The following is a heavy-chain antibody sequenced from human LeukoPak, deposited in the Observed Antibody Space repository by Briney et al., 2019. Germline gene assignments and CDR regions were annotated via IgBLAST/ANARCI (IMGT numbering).Heavy chain of an antibody. Sequence: TSETLSLTCAVYIDSFSNYHWNWIRQTPAKGMEWIGEVNESGGTNISPSLKSRVTISVDTSKNQFSLRLSSVTAADTAVYYCARSFVTRRSYFQHWGQGTLVTVSS. CDR3: ARSFVTRRSYFQH. CDR1: IDSFSNYH. V-gene: IGHV4-34*01. D-gene: IGHD3-3*01. CDR2: VNESGGT. J-gene: IGHJ1*01.